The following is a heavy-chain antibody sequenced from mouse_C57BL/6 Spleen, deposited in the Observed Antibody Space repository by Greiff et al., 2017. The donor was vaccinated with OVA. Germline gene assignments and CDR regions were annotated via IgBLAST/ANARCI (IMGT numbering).Heavy chain of an antibody. V-gene: IGHV1-85*01. Sequence: VKLQESGPELVKPGASVKLSCKASGYTFTSYDINWVKQRPGQGLEWIGWIYPRDGSTKYNEKFKGKATLTVDTSSSTAYMELHSLTSEDSAVYFCAREGYLYAMDYWGQGTSVTVSS. CDR2: IYPRDGST. J-gene: IGHJ4*01. CDR1: GYTFTSYD. CDR3: AREGYLYAMDY. D-gene: IGHD2-3*01.